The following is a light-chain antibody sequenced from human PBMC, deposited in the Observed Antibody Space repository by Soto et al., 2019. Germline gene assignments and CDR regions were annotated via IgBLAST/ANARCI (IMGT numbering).Light chain of an antibody. CDR2: DAS. J-gene: IGKJ1*01. CDR1: QSISSW. CDR3: QQYNSDSGT. Sequence: DIQMTQSPSTLSASVGDRVTITCRASQSISSWLAWYQQKPGKAPKLLIYDASYLERGVPSRFSGSGSGTEFTLTISSLQPDDLATYYCQQYNSDSGTFGQGTKVEIK. V-gene: IGKV1-5*01.